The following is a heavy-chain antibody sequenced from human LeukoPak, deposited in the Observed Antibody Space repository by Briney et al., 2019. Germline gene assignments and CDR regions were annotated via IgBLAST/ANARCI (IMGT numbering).Heavy chain of an antibody. J-gene: IGHJ4*02. D-gene: IGHD5-18*01. CDR3: ARAYNYGFDY. CDR1: GDSVSSNSAA. CDR2: TYYRSTWYN. V-gene: IGHV6-1*01. Sequence: SQTLSLTCAISGDSVSSNSAAWIWIRQSPSRGLEWPGRTYYRSTWYNDYAVSVKSRITINPDTSKNQFSLQLNSVTPEDTAIYYCARAYNYGFDYWGQGTLVTVSS.